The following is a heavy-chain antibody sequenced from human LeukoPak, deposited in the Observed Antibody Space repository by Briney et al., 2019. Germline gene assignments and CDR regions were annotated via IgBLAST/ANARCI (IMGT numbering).Heavy chain of an antibody. Sequence: GGSLRLSCAASGFTFSSFGIHWVRQAPGKGLEWVALISNDGSNKYYVDSVKGRFTISRDNYKNTVYLQMNSLRGEGTAVYYCAKPNIGYCSTTSCYMYYYYGMDVWGQGTTVTVSS. J-gene: IGHJ6*02. D-gene: IGHD2-2*02. CDR3: AKPNIGYCSTTSCYMYYYYGMDV. CDR1: GFTFSSFG. V-gene: IGHV3-30*18. CDR2: ISNDGSNK.